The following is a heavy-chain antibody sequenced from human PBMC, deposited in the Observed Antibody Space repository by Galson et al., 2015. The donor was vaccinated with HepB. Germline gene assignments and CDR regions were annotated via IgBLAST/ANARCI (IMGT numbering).Heavy chain of an antibody. D-gene: IGHD1-26*01. CDR2: ITNNGGTQ. CDR3: VRDQIGTFAFDI. J-gene: IGHJ3*02. V-gene: IGHV3-30-3*01. CDR1: EFAFGAYT. Sequence: SLRLSCAASEFAFGAYTMHWVRQAPGKGVEWVAAITNNGGTQFYADSVRGRVTISRDNSESTVSLQMNNLRVEDTALYYCVRDQIGTFAFDIWGQGTMVTVSS.